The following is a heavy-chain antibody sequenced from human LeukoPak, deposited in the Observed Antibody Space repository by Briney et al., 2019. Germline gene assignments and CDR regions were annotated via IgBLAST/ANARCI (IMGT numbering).Heavy chain of an antibody. CDR1: GFTFSDYY. CDR2: ISVGCTTI. V-gene: IGHV3-11*01. Sequence: PGGSLRLSCAASGFTFSDYYMSWIRQAPAKGLEWVSDISVGCTTIYYADSVKGRFTISRDNPKNSLCLQMNSLRAEDAAVYYCAKAPVTSCRGAFCYLFDYWGEGTLVTVSS. CDR3: AKAPVTSCRGAFCYLFDY. J-gene: IGHJ4*02. D-gene: IGHD2-15*01.